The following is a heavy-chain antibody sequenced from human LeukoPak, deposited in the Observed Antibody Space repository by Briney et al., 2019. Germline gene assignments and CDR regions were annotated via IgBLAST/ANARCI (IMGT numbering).Heavy chain of an antibody. V-gene: IGHV3-23*01. D-gene: IGHD6-13*01. CDR3: TKRTPEYSSSWCLDY. CDR2: IDGSGVTT. J-gene: IGHJ4*02. CDR1: GFTFSSNT. Sequence: GGSLRLSCAASGFTFSSNTMSWVRQAPGKGLAWVSAIDGSGVTTFYADSVKGRFTISRDSSKNTLFLQMNSLRAEDTAVYYCTKRTPEYSSSWCLDYWGRGTLVTVSS.